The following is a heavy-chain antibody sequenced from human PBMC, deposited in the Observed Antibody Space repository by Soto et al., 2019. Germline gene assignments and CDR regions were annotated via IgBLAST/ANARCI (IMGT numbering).Heavy chain of an antibody. J-gene: IGHJ4*02. D-gene: IGHD2-8*01. Sequence: GGSLRLSCAASGFTFTSYTMNWVRQAPGKGLEWVSSISSSSDYIYYADSMKGRVTISRDNAKNSLFLDMNSLTGEDTAVYYCDCARVYATGPNDFWGQGTLVTVSS. CDR3: DCARVYATGPNDF. CDR2: ISSSSDYI. CDR1: GFTFTSYT. V-gene: IGHV3-21*06.